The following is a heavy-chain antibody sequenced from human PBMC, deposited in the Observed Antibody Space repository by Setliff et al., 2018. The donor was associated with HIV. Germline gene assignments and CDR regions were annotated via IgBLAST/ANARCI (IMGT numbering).Heavy chain of an antibody. CDR3: AKVGSTGWYYFDY. Sequence: GGSLRLSCAASGFTFDSYAINWVRQAPGKGLEWVSGISGSGSNTYYADSVKGRFTISRDNSKDAVYLQMNSLRAEDTAIYYCAKVGSTGWYYFDYRGHGTLVTVSS. V-gene: IGHV3-23*01. J-gene: IGHJ4*01. CDR1: GFTFDSYA. D-gene: IGHD6-13*01. CDR2: ISGSGSNT.